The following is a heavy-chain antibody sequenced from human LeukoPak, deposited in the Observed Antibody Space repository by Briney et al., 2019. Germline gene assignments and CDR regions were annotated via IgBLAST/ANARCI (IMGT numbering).Heavy chain of an antibody. J-gene: IGHJ4*02. CDR1: GFTFGSYW. CDR2: ISGSGGFT. CDR3: AKDLFACSSTSCYSQSH. Sequence: PGGSLRLSCAASGFTFGSYWMSWVRQAPGKGLEWVSAISGSGGFTYYADSVKGRFTISRDNSKHTLYLQMNSLRAEDAAVYYCAKDLFACSSTSCYSQSHWGQGTLVTVSS. D-gene: IGHD2-2*01. V-gene: IGHV3-23*01.